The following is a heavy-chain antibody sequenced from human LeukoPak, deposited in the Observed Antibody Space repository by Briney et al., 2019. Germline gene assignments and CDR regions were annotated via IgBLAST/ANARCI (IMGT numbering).Heavy chain of an antibody. V-gene: IGHV4-34*01. CDR2: INHSGST. CDR1: GGSFSGYY. CDR3: AGRGYSGYELDY. Sequence: PSETLSLTCAVYGGSFSGYYWSWIRQPPGKGLEWIGEINHSGSTNYNPSLKSRVTISVDTSKNQFSLKLSPVTAADTAVYYCAGRGYSGYELDYWGQGTLVTVSS. D-gene: IGHD5-12*01. J-gene: IGHJ4*02.